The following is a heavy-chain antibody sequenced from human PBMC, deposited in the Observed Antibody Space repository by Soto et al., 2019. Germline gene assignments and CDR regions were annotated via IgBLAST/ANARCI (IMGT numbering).Heavy chain of an antibody. J-gene: IGHJ3*01. V-gene: IGHV3-23*01. CDR2: ISDSGDRT. Sequence: EVQLMESGGGLVQPGGSLRLSCASSGFTLSMSAVNWVRQAPGKGLEWVSYISDSGDRTYYADSVKGRFTISRDRSKNTVSLQMDSLRAEDTAVYYCAKDRGIIVKAGDAFDVWGQGTKVTVYS. CDR3: AKDRGIIVKAGDAFDV. D-gene: IGHD3-16*02. CDR1: GFTLSMSA.